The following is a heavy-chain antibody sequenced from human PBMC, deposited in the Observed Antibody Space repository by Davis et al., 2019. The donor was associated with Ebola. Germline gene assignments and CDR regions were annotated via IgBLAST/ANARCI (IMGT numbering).Heavy chain of an antibody. CDR3: ARVGDYIWGSSTYYFDY. CDR1: CFHFRSYG. D-gene: IGHD3-16*01. CDR2: IWYDGSRK. Sequence: GESLKTPCAASCFHFRSYGMHWVRPAPDKGLEWVAVIWYDGSRKYYADSVKGRFTISRDNAKNSLYLQMNSLRAEDTAVYYCARVGDYIWGSSTYYFDYWGQGTLVTVSS. V-gene: IGHV3-33*01. J-gene: IGHJ4*02.